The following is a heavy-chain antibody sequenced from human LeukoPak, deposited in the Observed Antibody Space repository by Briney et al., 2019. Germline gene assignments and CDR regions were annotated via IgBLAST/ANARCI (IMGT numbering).Heavy chain of an antibody. CDR1: GGSISSGDYY. D-gene: IGHD3-3*01. CDR2: IYYSGST. V-gene: IGHV4-30-4*01. J-gene: IGHJ5*02. Sequence: SETLFLTCTVSGGSISSGDYYWSWIRQPPGKGLEWIGYIYYSGSTYYNPSLKSRVTISVDTSKNQFSLKPSSVTAADTAVYYCAREDSVRGYDFWSGYSPQGWFDPWGQGTLVTVSS. CDR3: AREDSVRGYDFWSGYSPQGWFDP.